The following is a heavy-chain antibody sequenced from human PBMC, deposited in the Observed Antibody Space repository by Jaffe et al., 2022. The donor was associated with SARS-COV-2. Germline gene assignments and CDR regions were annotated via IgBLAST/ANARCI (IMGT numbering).Heavy chain of an antibody. CDR2: ILYDGSNK. CDR1: GFTFTSYA. Sequence: QVQLAESGGGVVQPGRSLRLSCAASGFTFTSYAMHWVRQAPGKGLEWVAVILYDGSNKYYADSVKGRFTISRDNSKNTLYLHMNSLRADDTAVYYCARDGVGPANDAFDIWGQGTMVTVSS. D-gene: IGHD1-26*01. V-gene: IGHV3-33*05. J-gene: IGHJ3*02. CDR3: ARDGVGPANDAFDI.